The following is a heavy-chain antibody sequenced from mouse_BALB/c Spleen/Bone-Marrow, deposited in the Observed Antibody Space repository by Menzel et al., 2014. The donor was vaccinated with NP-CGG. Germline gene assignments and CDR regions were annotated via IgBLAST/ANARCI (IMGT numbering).Heavy chain of an antibody. CDR1: GHTFTSYY. CDR2: INPSNGGT. CDR3: TRREYYRYDRAMDY. Sequence: QVQLQQSGAELVKPGASVKLSCKASGHTFTSYYMYWVKQRPGQGLEWIGEINPSNGGTNFNEKFKSKATLTVDKSSSTAYMQLSSLTSEDSAVYYCTRREYYRYDRAMDYWGQGTSVTVSS. V-gene: IGHV1S81*02. D-gene: IGHD2-14*01. J-gene: IGHJ4*01.